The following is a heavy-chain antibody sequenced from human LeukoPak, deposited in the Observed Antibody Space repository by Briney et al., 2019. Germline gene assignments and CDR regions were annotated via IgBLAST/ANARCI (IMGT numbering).Heavy chain of an antibody. CDR2: INPKSGGT. Sequence: GASVKVSCKASGYTFTGYYLHWVRQAPGQGLEWMGWINPKSGGTKYAQKFQGRVTMTRDTSISTAYMELSRLRSDDTAVYHCAKENYRFDSWGQGTLVTVSS. J-gene: IGHJ5*01. V-gene: IGHV1-2*02. CDR3: AKENYRFDS. D-gene: IGHD5-24*01. CDR1: GYTFTGYY.